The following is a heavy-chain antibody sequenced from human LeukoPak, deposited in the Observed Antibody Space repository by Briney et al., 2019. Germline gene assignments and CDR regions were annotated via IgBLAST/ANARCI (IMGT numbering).Heavy chain of an antibody. CDR2: ISSGGSTI. CDR1: GFTFSSYS. CDR3: AKDLMIVVVPTHY. D-gene: IGHD3-22*01. V-gene: IGHV3-48*01. Sequence: GGSLRLSCAASGFTFSSYSMSWVRQAPGKGLEWVSYISSGGSTIYYADSVKGRFTISRENAKNSLYLQMNSLRAEDTAVYYCAKDLMIVVVPTHYWGQGTLVTVSS. J-gene: IGHJ4*02.